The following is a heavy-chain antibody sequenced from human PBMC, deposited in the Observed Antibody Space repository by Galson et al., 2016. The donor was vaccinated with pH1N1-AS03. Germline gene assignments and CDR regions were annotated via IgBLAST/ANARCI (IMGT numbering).Heavy chain of an antibody. J-gene: IGHJ3*02. V-gene: IGHV4-61*02. CDR2: ISLSGST. CDR1: GGSISGTSYY. CDR3: ATSLNSGRNSYRPTGAFDI. Sequence: TLSLTCTVSGGSISGTSYYWSWIRQPAGKGLGWIGRISLSGSTNYNPSLKSRVSMSVDTSKNQLSLELNSVTAADTAVYYCATSLNSGRNSYRPTGAFDIWGQGTMVIVSS. D-gene: IGHD1-26*01.